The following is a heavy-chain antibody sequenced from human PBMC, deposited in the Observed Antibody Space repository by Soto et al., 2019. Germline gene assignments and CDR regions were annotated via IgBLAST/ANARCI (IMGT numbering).Heavy chain of an antibody. CDR1: GFSLSSGGVG. Sequence: QITLKESGPTLVKPTQTLTLTCTFSGFSLSSGGVGVVWIRQPPGKALDWFALIYWNNDIRYSPSLKSSLTITKDTSKNQVVLTMTNMDPVDTATYYCAHRGYGDYPRDNWFDPWGQGTLVTVSS. CDR3: AHRGYGDYPRDNWFDP. V-gene: IGHV2-5*01. J-gene: IGHJ5*02. CDR2: IYWNNDI. D-gene: IGHD4-17*01.